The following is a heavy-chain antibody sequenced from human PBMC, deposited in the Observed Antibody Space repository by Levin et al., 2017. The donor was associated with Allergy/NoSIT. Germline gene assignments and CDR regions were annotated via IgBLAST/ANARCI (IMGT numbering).Heavy chain of an antibody. Sequence: SETLSLTCTVSGGSISSYYWSWIRQPPGKGLEWIGYIYYSGSTNYNPSLKSRVTISVDTSKNQFSLKLSSVTAADTAVYYCARQGDVVPAAIVDYWGQGTLVTVSS. J-gene: IGHJ4*02. CDR3: ARQGDVVPAAIVDY. D-gene: IGHD2-2*01. CDR1: GGSISSYY. CDR2: IYYSGST. V-gene: IGHV4-59*08.